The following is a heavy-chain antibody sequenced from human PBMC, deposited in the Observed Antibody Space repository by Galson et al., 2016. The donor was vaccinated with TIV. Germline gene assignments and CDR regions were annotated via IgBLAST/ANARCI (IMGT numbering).Heavy chain of an antibody. CDR3: ARGFSSYYFDY. CDR2: ISYDGSDK. J-gene: IGHJ4*02. V-gene: IGHV3-30-3*01. CDR1: GFTFSSYS. D-gene: IGHD6-13*01. Sequence: SLRLSCAASGFTFSSYSMHWVRQAPGQGLEWVSFISYDGSDKNYADSVKGRFTISRDKSKNTLYLQMNRLRVEDTALYYCARGFSSYYFDYWGQGTLVTVSS.